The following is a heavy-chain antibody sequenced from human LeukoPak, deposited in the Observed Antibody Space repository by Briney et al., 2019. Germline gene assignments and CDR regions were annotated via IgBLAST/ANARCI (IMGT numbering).Heavy chain of an antibody. CDR1: GGTFSSYA. Sequence: SVKVSCKASGGTFSSYAISWVRQAPGQGLEWMGGIIPIFGTANYAQKFQGRVTITTDESTSTAYMELSSLRSEDTAVYYCARVAILDSSGYYTYYYYMDVWGKGPRSPSP. V-gene: IGHV1-69*05. J-gene: IGHJ6*03. CDR3: ARVAILDSSGYYTYYYYMDV. CDR2: IIPIFGTA. D-gene: IGHD3-22*01.